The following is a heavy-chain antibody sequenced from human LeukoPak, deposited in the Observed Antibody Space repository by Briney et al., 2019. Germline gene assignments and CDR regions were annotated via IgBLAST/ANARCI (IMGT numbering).Heavy chain of an antibody. CDR1: GGTFSSYA. Sequence: SVEVSCKASGGTFSSYAISWVRQAPGQGLEWMGRIIPIFGIANYAQKFQGRVTITADKSTSTAYMELSSLRSEDTAVYYCAISRRSGYCSSTSCYTDYYYYGMDVRGQGTTVTVSS. V-gene: IGHV1-69*04. J-gene: IGHJ6*02. CDR3: AISRRSGYCSSTSCYTDYYYYGMDV. D-gene: IGHD2-2*02. CDR2: IIPIFGIA.